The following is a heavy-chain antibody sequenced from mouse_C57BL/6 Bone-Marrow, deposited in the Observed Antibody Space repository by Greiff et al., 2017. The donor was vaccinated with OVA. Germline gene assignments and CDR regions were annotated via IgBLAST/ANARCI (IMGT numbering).Heavy chain of an antibody. CDR2: ISYDGSN. V-gene: IGHV3-6*01. J-gene: IGHJ2*01. CDR1: GYSITSGYY. Sequence: EVQVVESGPGLVKPSQSLSLTCSVTGYSITSGYYWNWIRQFPGNKLEWMGYISYDGSNNYNPSLKNRISITRDTSKNQFFLKLNSVTTEDTATYYCAIRSLDYWGQGTTLTVSS. CDR3: AIRSLDY.